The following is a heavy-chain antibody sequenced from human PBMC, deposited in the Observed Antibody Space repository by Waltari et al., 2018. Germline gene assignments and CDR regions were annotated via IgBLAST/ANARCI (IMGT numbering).Heavy chain of an antibody. D-gene: IGHD6-13*01. Sequence: QVPQVQSGAEVKKPGASVKVYCKTSGYTITGFYIHWVRQAHGQGLEWMGWINPNSGGTNYAQNFQDRVTMTRDTSISAAYLELRGLKFDDTAVYYCAEVGSSFDGLDIWGQGTMVTVSS. V-gene: IGHV1-2*02. CDR3: AEVGSSFDGLDI. J-gene: IGHJ3*02. CDR1: GYTITGFY. CDR2: INPNSGGT.